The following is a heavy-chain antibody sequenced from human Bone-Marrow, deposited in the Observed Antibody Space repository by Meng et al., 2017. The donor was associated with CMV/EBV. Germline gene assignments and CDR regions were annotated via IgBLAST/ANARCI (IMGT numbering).Heavy chain of an antibody. J-gene: IGHJ6*02. Sequence: SVKVSCKASGGTFSSYTISWVRQAPGKGLEWMGRIIPILGIANYAQKFQGRVTITADKSTITAYMELSSLRSEDTAVYYCARGGIAARRYYYYYGMDVWGQGNTVNV. CDR1: GGTFSSYT. V-gene: IGHV1-69*02. CDR2: IIPILGIA. CDR3: ARGGIAARRYYYYYGMDV. D-gene: IGHD6-6*01.